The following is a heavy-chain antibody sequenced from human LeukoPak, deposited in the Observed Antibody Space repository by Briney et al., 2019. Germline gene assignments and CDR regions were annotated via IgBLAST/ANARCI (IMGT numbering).Heavy chain of an antibody. D-gene: IGHD3-22*01. CDR2: IYSGGST. J-gene: IGHJ4*02. CDR1: GFTVSSNH. V-gene: IGHV3-53*01. Sequence: GGSLRLSCAASGFTVSSNHMSWVRQAPGKGLEWVSVIYSGGSTYYADSVKGRFTISRDNSKNTLYLQMNSLRAEDTAVYYCATYYDSSGYYPGGLDYWGQGTLVTVSS. CDR3: ATYYDSSGYYPGGLDY.